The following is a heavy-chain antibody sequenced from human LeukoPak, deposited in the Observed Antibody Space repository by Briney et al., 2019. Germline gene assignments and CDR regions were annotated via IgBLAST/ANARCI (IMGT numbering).Heavy chain of an antibody. CDR1: GYSISSGYY. CDR3: ARQAGYYYYMDV. J-gene: IGHJ6*03. CDR2: IYHSGST. Sequence: SSETLSLTCAVSGYSISSGYYWGWIRQPPGKGLEWIGSIYHSGSTHYNPSLKSRVTISVDTSKNQFSLKLSSVTAADTAVYYCARQAGYYYYMDVWGKGTTVTVSS. V-gene: IGHV4-38-2*01.